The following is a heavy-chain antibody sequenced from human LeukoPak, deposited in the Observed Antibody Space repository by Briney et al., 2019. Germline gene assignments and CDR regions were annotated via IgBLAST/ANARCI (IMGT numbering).Heavy chain of an antibody. J-gene: IGHJ6*02. CDR2: ISGSGGST. CDR1: GFTFSSYA. D-gene: IGHD6-19*01. V-gene: IGHV3-23*01. Sequence: GGSLRLSCVASGFTFSSYAMGWVRQAPGKGLEWVSAISGSGGSTYYADSVKGRFTISRDNSKNTLYLQMNSLRAEDTAVYYCAKDKLEYSSGWYPLRNYYYYYGMDVWGQGTTVTVSS. CDR3: AKDKLEYSSGWYPLRNYYYYYGMDV.